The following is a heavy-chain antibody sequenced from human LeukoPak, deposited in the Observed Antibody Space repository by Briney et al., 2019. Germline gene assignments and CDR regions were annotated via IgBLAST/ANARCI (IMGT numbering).Heavy chain of an antibody. D-gene: IGHD2-15*01. CDR2: ISAYNGNT. V-gene: IGHV1-18*01. Sequence: VASVKVSCKASGYTFTSYGISWVRQAPGQGLEWMGWISAYNGNTNYAQKLQGRVTMTTDTSTSTAYMELRSLRSDDTAVYYCARDGKVVVAAKDYYYYMDVWGKGTTVTVSS. CDR3: ARDGKVVVAAKDYYYYMDV. CDR1: GYTFTSYG. J-gene: IGHJ6*03.